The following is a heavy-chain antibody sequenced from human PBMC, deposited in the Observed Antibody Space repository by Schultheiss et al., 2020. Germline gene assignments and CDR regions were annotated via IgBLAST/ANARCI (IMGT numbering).Heavy chain of an antibody. CDR3: ARGSPISY. CDR1: GFTFSSYA. V-gene: IGHV3-33*08. CDR2: IWYDGTNK. D-gene: IGHD2-15*01. J-gene: IGHJ4*02. Sequence: GGSLRLSCAASGFTFSSYAMHWVRQAPGKGLEWVAVIWYDGTNKYYADSVKGRFTISRDNAKNSVVLQMNSLRAEDTAVYYCARGSPISYWGQGTLVTVSS.